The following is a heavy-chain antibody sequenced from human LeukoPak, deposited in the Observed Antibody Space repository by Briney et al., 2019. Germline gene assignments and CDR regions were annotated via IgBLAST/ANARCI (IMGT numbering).Heavy chain of an antibody. D-gene: IGHD3-3*01. Sequence: SETLSLTCTVSGGSISSYYWNWIRQPPGKGLEWIGYIYYSGSTNYNPSLQSRVTISVDTSKNQFSLKLTSVTAADTAMYYCARGGNDFWSGLMYNWFDPWGQGTLVTVSS. V-gene: IGHV4-59*01. CDR3: ARGGNDFWSGLMYNWFDP. J-gene: IGHJ5*02. CDR2: IYYSGST. CDR1: GGSISSYY.